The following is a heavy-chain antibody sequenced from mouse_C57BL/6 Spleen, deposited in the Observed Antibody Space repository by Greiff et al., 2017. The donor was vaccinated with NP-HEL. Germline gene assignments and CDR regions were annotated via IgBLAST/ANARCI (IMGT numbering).Heavy chain of an antibody. Sequence: EVQLQQSGPELVKPGASVKISCKASGYTFTDYYMNWVKQSHGKSLEWIGDINPNNGGTSYNQKFKGKATLTVDKSSSTAYMELRSLTSEDSAVYYCASPYGYYAMDYWGQGTSVTVSS. CDR1: GYTFTDYY. CDR3: ASPYGYYAMDY. D-gene: IGHD1-1*02. J-gene: IGHJ4*01. CDR2: INPNNGGT. V-gene: IGHV1-26*01.